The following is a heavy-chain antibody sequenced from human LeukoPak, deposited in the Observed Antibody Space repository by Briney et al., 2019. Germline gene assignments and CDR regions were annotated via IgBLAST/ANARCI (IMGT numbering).Heavy chain of an antibody. D-gene: IGHD6-19*01. J-gene: IGHJ6*02. CDR2: MNPNSGNT. CDR1: GYTFTSYD. CDR3: ARPQSGIAVAGHQVSYGMDV. V-gene: IGHV1-8*01. Sequence: ASVKVSCKASGYTFTSYDINWVRQATGQGLEWMGWMNPNSGNTGYAQKFQGGVTMTRNTSISTAYMELSSLRSEDTAVYYCARPQSGIAVAGHQVSYGMDVWGQGTTVTVSS.